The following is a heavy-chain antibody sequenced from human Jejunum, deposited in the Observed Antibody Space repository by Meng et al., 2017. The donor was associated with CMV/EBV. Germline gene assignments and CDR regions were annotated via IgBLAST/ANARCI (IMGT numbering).Heavy chain of an antibody. CDR2: IDSSGITT. J-gene: IGHJ6*02. V-gene: IGHV3-48*03. CDR3: VTVVRLDNYYGLDV. Sequence: SGFSFSSYEMNWVRQAPGKGLEWLSHIDSSGITTSYTDSVKGRFTISRDNAKNSLYLQMNSLTAEDSGVYYCVTVVRLDNYYGLDVWGQGTTVTVSS. D-gene: IGHD3-10*01. CDR1: GFSFSSYE.